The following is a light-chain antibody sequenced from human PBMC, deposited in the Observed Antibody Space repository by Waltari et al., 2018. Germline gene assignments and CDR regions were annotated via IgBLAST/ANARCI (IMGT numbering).Light chain of an antibody. V-gene: IGLV2-14*01. Sequence: QSALTQPTSVSGSLGQSITISCTGTSSNVGHYNYVSWYQHHPDNAPKLIIYGVTNRPSGVSTRFSGSKSGNTASLTSSGLQAEDEAFYYCSSYTISSAIFIFGGGTKVTV. CDR3: SSYTISSAIFI. J-gene: IGLJ2*01. CDR2: GVT. CDR1: SSNVGHYNY.